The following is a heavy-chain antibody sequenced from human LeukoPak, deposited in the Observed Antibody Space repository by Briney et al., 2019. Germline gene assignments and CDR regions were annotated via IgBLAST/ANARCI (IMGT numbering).Heavy chain of an antibody. V-gene: IGHV3-21*01. Sequence: GGSLRLSCAASGFTFSSYSMNWVRQAPGKGLEWVSSISSSSSYIYYADSVKGRFTISRDNAKHSLYLQMKSRRAEDTAVYYCARDKMGGYDCVDYFDYWGQGTLVTVSS. CDR1: GFTFSSYS. CDR3: ARDKMGGYDCVDYFDY. D-gene: IGHD5-12*01. CDR2: ISSSSSYI. J-gene: IGHJ4*02.